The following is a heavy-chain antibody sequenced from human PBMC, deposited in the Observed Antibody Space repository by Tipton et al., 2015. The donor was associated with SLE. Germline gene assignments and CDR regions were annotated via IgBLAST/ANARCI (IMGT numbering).Heavy chain of an antibody. CDR3: ARIKADYSDCQPDAFEV. D-gene: IGHD4-11*01. J-gene: IGHJ3*01. V-gene: IGHV1-18*01. Sequence: QLVQSGPEVKKPGSSVKVSCKASGYTFTSYGISWVRQAPGQGLEWMGWISAYNGNTNYAQKLQGRVTMTTDTSTSTAYMELRSLRSDDTAVYYCARIKADYSDCQPDAFEVWGQGTRVTVSS. CDR2: ISAYNGNT. CDR1: GYTFTSYG.